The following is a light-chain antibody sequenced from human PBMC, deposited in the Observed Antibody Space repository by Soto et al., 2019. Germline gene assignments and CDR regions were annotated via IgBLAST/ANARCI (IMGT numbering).Light chain of an antibody. V-gene: IGLV2-23*02. CDR3: CSYAGSSAFVV. Sequence: QSALTQPASVSGSPGQSITISCTGSSSDVGRYHLVSWYQHHPGKAPKLIIFEATKRPSGVSNRFSGSESGNTASLTISGLQAEDEGAYYCCSYAGSSAFVVFGGGTKLTVL. CDR1: SSDVGRYHL. J-gene: IGLJ2*01. CDR2: EAT.